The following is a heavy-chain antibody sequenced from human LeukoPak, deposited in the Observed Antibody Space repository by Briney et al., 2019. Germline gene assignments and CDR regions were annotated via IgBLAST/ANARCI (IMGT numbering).Heavy chain of an antibody. Sequence: GGSVSLSCASCGFILSRKYMSWVGQARAKGLEGVAVIYSDCCKYYSDSVTGQCTISKHNSKHTLYLQINNLRAEDTGVYYCARVRHGGALHMGGQGTMRTVS. CDR2: IYSDCCK. J-gene: IGHJ3*02. D-gene: IGHD3-10*01. CDR1: GFILSRKY. V-gene: IGHV3-53*04. CDR3: ARVRHGGALHM.